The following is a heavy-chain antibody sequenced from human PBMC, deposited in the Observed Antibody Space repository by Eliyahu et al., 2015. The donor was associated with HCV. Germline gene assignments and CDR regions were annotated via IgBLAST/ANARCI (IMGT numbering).Heavy chain of an antibody. V-gene: IGHV4-34*01. D-gene: IGHD2-15*01. CDR2: INHSGST. CDR1: GGSFSGYX. J-gene: IGHJ4*02. Sequence: QVQLQQWGAGLLKPSETLSLTCAVYGGSFSGYXWSWIRQPPGKGLEWIGEINHSGSTNYNPSLKSRVTISVDTSKNQFSLKLSSVTAADTAVYYCARAPSVTYCSGGSCPLDYWGQGTLVTVSS. CDR3: ARAPSVTYCSGGSCPLDY.